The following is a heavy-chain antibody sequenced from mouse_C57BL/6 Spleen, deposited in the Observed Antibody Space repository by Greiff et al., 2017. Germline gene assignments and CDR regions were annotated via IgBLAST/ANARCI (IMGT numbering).Heavy chain of an antibody. Sequence: QVHVKQPGAELVRPGTSVKLSCKASGYTFTSYWMHWVKQRPGQGLEWIGVIDPSDSYTNYNQKFKGKATLTLDTSSSTAYMQLSSLTSEDSAVYYCARPSTGVFDYWGQGTTLTVSS. CDR3: ARPSTGVFDY. CDR2: IDPSDSYT. J-gene: IGHJ2*01. D-gene: IGHD1-1*01. CDR1: GYTFTSYW. V-gene: IGHV1-59*01.